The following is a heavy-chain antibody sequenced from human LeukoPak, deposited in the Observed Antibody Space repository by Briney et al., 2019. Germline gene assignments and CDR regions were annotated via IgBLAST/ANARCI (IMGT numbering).Heavy chain of an antibody. J-gene: IGHJ4*02. CDR1: GGSISSYY. V-gene: IGHV4-59*08. CDR3: ARRGGEAFDY. Sequence: SETLSLTCTVSGGSISSYYWGWIRQPPGKGLEWIGYIYYSGPTRYNPSLKSRVTISVDTSKNQFSLKLRSVTAADTAVYYCARRGGEAFDYWGQGTLVTVSS. CDR2: IYYSGPT. D-gene: IGHD3-16*01.